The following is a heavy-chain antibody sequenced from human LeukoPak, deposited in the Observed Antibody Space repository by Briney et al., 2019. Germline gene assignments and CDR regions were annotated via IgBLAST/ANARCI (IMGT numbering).Heavy chain of an antibody. V-gene: IGHV5-51*01. D-gene: IGHD1-26*01. CDR2: IYPGDSDT. J-gene: IGHJ4*02. Sequence: GESLKNSCKGSGYSFTSYWIGWVRQMPGKGLEWMGIIYPGDSDTRYSPSFQGQVTISADKPISTAYLQWSSLKASDTAMYYCARLGSGSYYSLSDFDYWGQGTLVTVSS. CDR3: ARLGSGSYYSLSDFDY. CDR1: GYSFTSYW.